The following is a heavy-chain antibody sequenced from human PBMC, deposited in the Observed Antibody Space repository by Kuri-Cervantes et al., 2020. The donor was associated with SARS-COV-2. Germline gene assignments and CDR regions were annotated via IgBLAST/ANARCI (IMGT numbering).Heavy chain of an antibody. CDR2: ISYDGSNK. CDR1: GFTFSSYA. J-gene: IGHJ4*02. Sequence: GGSLRLSCAASGFTFSSYAMHWVRQAPGKGLEWVAVISYDGSNKYYADSVKGRFTISRDNSKNTLYLQMNSLRAEDTAVYYCAREAGYSTYVSQSYYFDYWGQGTLVTVSS. V-gene: IGHV3-30-3*01. D-gene: IGHD5-18*01. CDR3: AREAGYSTYVSQSYYFDY.